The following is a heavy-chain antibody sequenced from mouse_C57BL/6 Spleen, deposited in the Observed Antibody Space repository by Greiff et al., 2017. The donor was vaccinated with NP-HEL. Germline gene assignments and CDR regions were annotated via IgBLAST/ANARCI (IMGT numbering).Heavy chain of an antibody. CDR1: GYTFTDYN. CDR2: INPNNGGT. CDR3: ALLGYGKRFAY. V-gene: IGHV1-22*01. D-gene: IGHD1-1*01. J-gene: IGHJ3*01. Sequence: EVQLQQSGPELVKPGASVKMSCKASGYTFTDYNMHWVKQSHGKSLEWIGYINPNNGGTSYNQKFKGKATLTVNKSSSTAYMELRSLTSEDSAVYYCALLGYGKRFAYWGQGTLVTVSA.